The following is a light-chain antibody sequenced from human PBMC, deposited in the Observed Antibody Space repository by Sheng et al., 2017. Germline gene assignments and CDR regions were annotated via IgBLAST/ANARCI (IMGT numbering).Light chain of an antibody. Sequence: ALTQPASVSGSPGQSITISCTGTSSDAGSYNLVSWYQQHPGKAPKLIIYEVSERPSGVSNRFSGSKSGNTASLTISGLQAEDEADYYCCSYAGSSTPVVFGGGTKLTVL. CDR3: CSYAGSSTPVV. V-gene: IGLV2-23*02. J-gene: IGLJ2*01. CDR2: EVS. CDR1: SSDAGSYNL.